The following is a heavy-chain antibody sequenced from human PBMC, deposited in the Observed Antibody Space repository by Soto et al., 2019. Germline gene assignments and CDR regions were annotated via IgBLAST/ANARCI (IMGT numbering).Heavy chain of an antibody. CDR1: GFTFSSYG. J-gene: IGHJ4*02. V-gene: IGHV3-33*01. Sequence: GGSLRLSCAASGFTFSSYGMHWVRQAPGKGLEWVAVIWYDGSNKYYADSVKGRFTISRDNSKNTLYLQMNSLRAEDTAVYYCATARGYSYGSPPYYFDYWGQGTLVTVSS. CDR3: ATARGYSYGSPPYYFDY. D-gene: IGHD5-18*01. CDR2: IWYDGSNK.